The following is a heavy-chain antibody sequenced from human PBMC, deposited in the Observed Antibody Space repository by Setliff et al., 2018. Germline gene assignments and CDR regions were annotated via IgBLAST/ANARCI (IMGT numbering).Heavy chain of an antibody. CDR2: IIPIFGTA. CDR1: GYTFSRYG. D-gene: IGHD3-22*01. CDR3: ARDTRDRYDNSGHYLSLDY. V-gene: IGHV1-69*13. J-gene: IGHJ4*02. Sequence: SVKVSCKTSGYTFSRYGISWVRQAPGQGLEWMGRIIPIFGTAKYAQKFQGTVTITADESTTTAYMELRSLRTEDTAIYYCARDTRDRYDNSGHYLSLDYWGQGTLVTVSS.